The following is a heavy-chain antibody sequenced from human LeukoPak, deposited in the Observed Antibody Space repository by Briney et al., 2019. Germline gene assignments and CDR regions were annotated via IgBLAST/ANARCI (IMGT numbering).Heavy chain of an antibody. D-gene: IGHD3-22*01. Sequence: GGSLRLSCTASGFTFSNNVMSWVRQAPGKGLERVSIISNSGGSTYYADSVKGRFTISRDDSKKTPYLQMNSLRAEDTAVYFCAKIKNYYDRSGYHFDYWGQGTLVTVSS. CDR3: AKIKNYYDRSGYHFDY. V-gene: IGHV3-23*01. CDR1: GFTFSNNV. J-gene: IGHJ4*02. CDR2: ISNSGGST.